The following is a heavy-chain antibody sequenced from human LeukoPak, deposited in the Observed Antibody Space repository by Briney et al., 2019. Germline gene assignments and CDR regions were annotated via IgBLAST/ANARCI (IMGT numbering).Heavy chain of an antibody. Sequence: ASVKVSCKASGYTFTSYDLHWVRQAPGQGLEGMGLINPSGGSTSYTQKLQGRVTMTRDTSTNTVYMELSSLRSEDTAVYYCARHSVRRTMVRGVITNFDYWGQGTLVTVSS. D-gene: IGHD3-10*01. CDR3: ARHSVRRTMVRGVITNFDY. V-gene: IGHV1-46*04. CDR2: INPSGGST. J-gene: IGHJ4*02. CDR1: GYTFTSYD.